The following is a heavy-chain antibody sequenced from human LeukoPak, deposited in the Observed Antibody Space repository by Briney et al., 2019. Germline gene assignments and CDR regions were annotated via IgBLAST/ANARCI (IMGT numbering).Heavy chain of an antibody. CDR1: GLTFSTYW. D-gene: IGHD5-12*01. CDR3: AIRHSGYDVAASYYYMDV. J-gene: IGHJ6*03. Sequence: GGSLRLSCAASGLTFSTYWMTWVRQAPGKGLEWLANIGGDGDRKFYVDSVKGRFTISRDNSKNTLYLQMNSLRAEDTAVYYCAIRHSGYDVAASYYYMDVWGKGTTVTISS. CDR2: IGGDGDRK. V-gene: IGHV3-7*03.